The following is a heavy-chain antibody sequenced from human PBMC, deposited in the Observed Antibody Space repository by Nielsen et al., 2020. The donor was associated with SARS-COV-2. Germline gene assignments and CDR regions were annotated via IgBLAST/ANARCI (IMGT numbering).Heavy chain of an antibody. CDR2: IYNRGNT. J-gene: IGHJ4*02. CDR3: ARHPYPMTVSTFGYDY. Sequence: SETLSLTCTASGGSISSYYWSWIRQPPGKGLEWIGYIYNRGNTNYNPSLKSRVTISVDTSKNQFSLRLSSVTVADTAVYYCARHPYPMTVSTFGYDYWGQGTLVTVSS. CDR1: GGSISSYY. D-gene: IGHD2-21*02. V-gene: IGHV4-59*08.